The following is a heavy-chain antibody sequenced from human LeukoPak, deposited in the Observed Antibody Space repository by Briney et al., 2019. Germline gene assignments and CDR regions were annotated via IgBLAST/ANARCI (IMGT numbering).Heavy chain of an antibody. Sequence: GGSLRLSCAASGFTVSSNYMSWVRQAPGKGLEWVSIIYTGGSTYYAASVRGRFTISRDNSKNTLYLQMNSLRAEDTAVYYCARDRTTAYYFDYWGQGTLVTVSS. CDR3: ARDRTTAYYFDY. J-gene: IGHJ4*02. CDR2: IYTGGST. CDR1: GFTVSSNY. V-gene: IGHV3-53*01. D-gene: IGHD2/OR15-2a*01.